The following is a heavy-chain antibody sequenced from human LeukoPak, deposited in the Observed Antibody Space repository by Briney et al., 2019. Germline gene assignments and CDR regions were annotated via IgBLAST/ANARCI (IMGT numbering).Heavy chain of an antibody. Sequence: SETLSLTCTVSGGSISSYYWSWIRQPPGKGLEWIGYIYHSGSTYYNPSLKSRVTISVDTSKNQFSLKLSSVTAADTAVYYCAREDSGYERNAFDIWGQGTMVTVSS. CDR1: GGSISSYY. CDR3: AREDSGYERNAFDI. CDR2: IYHSGST. J-gene: IGHJ3*02. V-gene: IGHV4-59*06. D-gene: IGHD5-12*01.